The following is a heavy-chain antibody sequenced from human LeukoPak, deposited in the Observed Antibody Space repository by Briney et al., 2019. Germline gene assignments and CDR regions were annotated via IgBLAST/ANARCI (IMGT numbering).Heavy chain of an antibody. Sequence: PGGSLRLSCAASGFTFSSYAMSWVRQAPGKGLEWVSVICGSGGRTYYADSVKGRFTISRDNSKNTLYVQMYSLRAEDTAVYYCAKDLLAATIDYYFDYWGQGTLVTVSS. CDR3: AKDLLAATIDYYFDY. CDR1: GFTFSSYA. D-gene: IGHD5-12*01. J-gene: IGHJ4*02. V-gene: IGHV3-23*01. CDR2: ICGSGGRT.